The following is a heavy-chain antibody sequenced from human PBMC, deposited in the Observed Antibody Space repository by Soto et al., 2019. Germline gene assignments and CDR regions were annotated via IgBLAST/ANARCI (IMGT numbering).Heavy chain of an antibody. J-gene: IGHJ6*02. V-gene: IGHV3-30-3*01. CDR2: ISYDGSNK. CDR3: AREGLGYCSGGSCYNYYGMDV. Sequence: QVQLVESGGGVVQPGRSLRLSCAASGFTFSSYAMHWVRQAPGKGLEWVAVISYDGSNKYYADSVKGRFTISRDNSKNTLYLQMNSLRAEDTAVYYCAREGLGYCSGGSCYNYYGMDVWGQGTTVTVSS. CDR1: GFTFSSYA. D-gene: IGHD2-15*01.